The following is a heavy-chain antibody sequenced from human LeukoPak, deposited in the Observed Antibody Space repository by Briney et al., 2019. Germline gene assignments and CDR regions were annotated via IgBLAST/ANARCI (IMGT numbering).Heavy chain of an antibody. CDR2: INPNSGGT. CDR3: ARILSGDYVLAYFQH. Sequence: ASVKVSCKASGYTFTGYYMHWVRQAPGQGLEWMGRINPNSGGTNYAQKFQGRVTMTRDTSISTAYMELSGLRSDDTAVYYCARILSGDYVLAYFQHWGQGTLVTVSS. CDR1: GYTFTGYY. D-gene: IGHD4-17*01. J-gene: IGHJ1*01. V-gene: IGHV1-2*06.